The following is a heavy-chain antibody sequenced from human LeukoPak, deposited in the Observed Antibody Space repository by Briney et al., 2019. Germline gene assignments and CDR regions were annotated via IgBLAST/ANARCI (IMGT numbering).Heavy chain of an antibody. D-gene: IGHD3-3*01. V-gene: IGHV4-34*01. CDR3: ARGPGGTVSGVYGMGV. CDR1: GGSLNGYY. J-gene: IGHJ6*02. Sequence: PSETLSLTCAVYGGSLNGYYWSWIRQPPGRGLEWIGEVNHRGITNFKPSLKSRVTVSVDMSKGQVSLKLSSVTAADTAVYFCARGPGGTVSGVYGMGVWGQGTTVTVS. CDR2: VNHRGIT.